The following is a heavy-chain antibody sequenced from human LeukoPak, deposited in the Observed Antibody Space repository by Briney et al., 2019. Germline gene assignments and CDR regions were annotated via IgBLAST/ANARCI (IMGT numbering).Heavy chain of an antibody. V-gene: IGHV3-49*04. CDR2: IRSKTHGGTT. D-gene: IGHD3-10*01. CDR3: TRAPSLSWFDP. CDR1: GFTFDDYA. Sequence: PGGSLRLSCAASGFTFDDYAMSWARQAPGKGLEWVGFIRSKTHGGTTECAASVKGRFIISRDDSRSIAYLQMNSLKTEDTAVYYCTRAPSLSWFDPWGQGTLVTVSS. J-gene: IGHJ5*02.